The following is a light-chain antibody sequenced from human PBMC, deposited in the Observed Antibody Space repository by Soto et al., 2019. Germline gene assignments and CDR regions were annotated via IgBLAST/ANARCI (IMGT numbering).Light chain of an antibody. V-gene: IGLV2-8*01. CDR1: SSDAGAYNY. Sequence: QSVLTQAASVSGSPGESSTISCTGTSSDAGAYNYVSWYQQLPGKAPKLIIYEVSNRPSGVPDRFSGSKSGNTASLTVSGLQAEDEADSYCTSYAGTHSFFYVFGTGTKVTVL. CDR3: TSYAGTHSFFYV. CDR2: EVS. J-gene: IGLJ1*01.